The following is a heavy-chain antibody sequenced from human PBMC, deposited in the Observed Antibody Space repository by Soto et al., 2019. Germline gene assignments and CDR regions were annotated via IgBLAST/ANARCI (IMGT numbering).Heavy chain of an antibody. D-gene: IGHD4-17*01. V-gene: IGHV4-39*01. CDR1: GGSISSSSYY. Sequence: QLQLQESGPGLVKPSETLSLTCTVSGGSISSSSYYWGWIRQPSGKGLEWIGSIYYSGSTYYNPPLTRRVTISVDTSTNQFSPTLSSVTAADTAVYYCARSYGDYVSYWGQGTLVTVSS. CDR2: IYYSGST. J-gene: IGHJ4*02. CDR3: ARSYGDYVSY.